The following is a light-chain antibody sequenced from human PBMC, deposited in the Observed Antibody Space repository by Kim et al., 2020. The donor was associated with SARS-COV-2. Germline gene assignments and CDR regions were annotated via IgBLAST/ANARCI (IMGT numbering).Light chain of an antibody. V-gene: IGKV1-33*01. CDR1: QDIAKY. CDR2: DAS. J-gene: IGKJ4*01. Sequence: ASVGDTVISTCLASQDIAKYLNWYQQKPGNAPQLLIYDASILEPGVPSRFSGRSSGTVFTVTINNLQPEDGGTYYCQQYDRVPLTFGGGTKVDIK. CDR3: QQYDRVPLT.